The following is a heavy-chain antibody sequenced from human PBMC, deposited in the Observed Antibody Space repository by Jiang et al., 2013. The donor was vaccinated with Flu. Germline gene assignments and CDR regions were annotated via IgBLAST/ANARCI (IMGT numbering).Heavy chain of an antibody. V-gene: IGHV5-51*01. J-gene: IGHJ5*02. CDR2: IYPGDSDT. CDR3: ASSEGGPWFDP. D-gene: IGHD2-15*01. Sequence: WVRQMPGKGLEWMGIIYPGDSDTRYSPSFQGQVTISADKSISTAYLQWSSLKASDTAMYYCASSEGGPWFDPWGQGTLVTVSS.